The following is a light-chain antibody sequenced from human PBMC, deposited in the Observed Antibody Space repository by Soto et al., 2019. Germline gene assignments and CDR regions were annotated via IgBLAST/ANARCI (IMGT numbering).Light chain of an antibody. CDR1: QSITRL. V-gene: IGKV1-5*03. CDR2: TAS. CDR3: QQFRT. J-gene: IGKJ1*01. Sequence: DVHLTQSPSTLSAVVGDRVTIACRASQSITRLLAWYQQKPGKAPTLLISTASQLQRGVPSRFSGSGSGTEFTLTISSLQPDDFATYYCQQFRTFGQGTKVDIK.